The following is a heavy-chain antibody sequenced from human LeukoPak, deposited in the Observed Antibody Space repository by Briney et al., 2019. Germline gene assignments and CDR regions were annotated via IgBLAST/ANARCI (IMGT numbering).Heavy chain of an antibody. D-gene: IGHD2-21*02. CDR2: YRNKANGYTT. V-gene: IGHV3-72*01. CDR3: ARPARGDDAFDV. Sequence: GGSLRLSCTGSGATFSDQYIDWVRQAPGKGLEWVGRYRNKANGYTTEYAASVKGRFAFSRDDSKNSVFLQMNSLKSEDTTVYYCARPARGDDAFDVWGQGTMVTVSS. J-gene: IGHJ3*01. CDR1: GATFSDQY.